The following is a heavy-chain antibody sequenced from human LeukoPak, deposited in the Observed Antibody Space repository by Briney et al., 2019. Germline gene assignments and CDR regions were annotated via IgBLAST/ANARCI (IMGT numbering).Heavy chain of an antibody. Sequence: GGSVKVSCKVSGYTLTEFSMHWVRQAPGKGLEWMGGFDPEDGETIYAQKFQGRVTMTEDTSTDTAYMELSSLRSEDTAVYYCATEIAAARYYYGMDVWGQGTTVTVSS. CDR2: FDPEDGET. D-gene: IGHD6-13*01. J-gene: IGHJ6*02. CDR1: GYTLTEFS. CDR3: ATEIAAARYYYGMDV. V-gene: IGHV1-24*01.